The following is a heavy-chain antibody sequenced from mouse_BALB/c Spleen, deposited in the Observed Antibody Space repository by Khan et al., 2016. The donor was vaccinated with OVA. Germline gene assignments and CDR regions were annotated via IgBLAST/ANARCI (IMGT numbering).Heavy chain of an antibody. V-gene: IGHV1-80*01. CDR1: GYAFSSYW. D-gene: IGHD2-14*01. J-gene: IGHJ3*01. Sequence: QVQLKQSGAELVRPGSSVKISCKALGYAFSSYWMNWVKQRPGQGLEWIGQIYPGDGNTHYNGNFKSKATLTADKSSSTAYMQLSSLTSEDSAVYFCARLGYWLAYWGQGTLVTVSA. CDR3: ARLGYWLAY. CDR2: IYPGDGNT.